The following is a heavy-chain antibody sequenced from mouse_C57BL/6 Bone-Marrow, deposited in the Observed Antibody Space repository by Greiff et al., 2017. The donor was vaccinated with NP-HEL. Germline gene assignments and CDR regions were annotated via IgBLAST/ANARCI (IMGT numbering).Heavy chain of an antibody. J-gene: IGHJ4*01. Sequence: EVQGVESGGGLVQPGGSLKLSCAASGFTFSDYGMAWVRQAPRQGPEWVAFISNLAYSIYYADTVTGRFTISRENAKNTLYLEMSSLRSEDTAMYYCARQGYYGSSYVDYWGQGTSVTVSS. CDR2: ISNLAYSI. D-gene: IGHD1-1*01. V-gene: IGHV5-15*01. CDR3: ARQGYYGSSYVDY. CDR1: GFTFSDYG.